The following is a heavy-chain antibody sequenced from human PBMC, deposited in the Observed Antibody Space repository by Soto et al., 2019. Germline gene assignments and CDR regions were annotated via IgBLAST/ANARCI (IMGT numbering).Heavy chain of an antibody. J-gene: IGHJ4*02. D-gene: IGHD4-17*01. CDR1: GGSISSYY. V-gene: IGHV4-59*01. Sequence: TSETLSLTCTVSGGSISSYYWSWIRQPPGKGLEWIGYIYYSGSTNYNPSLKSRVTISVDTSKNQFSLKLSSVTAADTAVYYCASDYGDFHFDYWGQGTLVTVSS. CDR2: IYYSGST. CDR3: ASDYGDFHFDY.